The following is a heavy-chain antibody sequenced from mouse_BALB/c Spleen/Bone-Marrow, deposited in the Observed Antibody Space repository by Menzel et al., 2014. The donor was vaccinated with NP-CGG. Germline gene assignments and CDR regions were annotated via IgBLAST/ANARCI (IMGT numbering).Heavy chain of an antibody. V-gene: IGHV5-17*02. CDR2: ISSGSSTI. CDR3: TRGGNWDDFDY. J-gene: IGHJ2*01. CDR1: GFTFSRFG. Sequence: EVMLVESGGGLVQPGGSRKLSCAASGFTFSRFGMHWVRHAPEKGLEWVAYISSGSSTIFYADTVKGRFTVSRDNPKNTLFLQMTSLRSEDTAMYYCTRGGNWDDFDYWGQGTTLTVSS. D-gene: IGHD4-1*01.